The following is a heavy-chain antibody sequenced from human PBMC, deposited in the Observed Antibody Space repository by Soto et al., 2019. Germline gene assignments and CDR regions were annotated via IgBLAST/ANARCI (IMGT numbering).Heavy chain of an antibody. Sequence: QVQLQESGPGLVKPSQTLSLTCTVSGGSISTVDYWWSWIRQSPDMGLEWIGHIYDGGRTYNNPSLERRVTMSEDTSKSQLSRTLSSVSAADTAVYYGARGPSGDKVDSWGEGTLVTVSS. V-gene: IGHV4-30-4*01. CDR1: GGSISTVDYW. J-gene: IGHJ4*02. D-gene: IGHD7-27*01. CDR3: ARGPSGDKVDS. CDR2: IYDGGRT.